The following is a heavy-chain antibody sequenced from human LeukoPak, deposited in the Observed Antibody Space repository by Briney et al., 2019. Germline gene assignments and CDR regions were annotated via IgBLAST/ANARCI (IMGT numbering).Heavy chain of an antibody. J-gene: IGHJ4*02. CDR1: GFTFSSYS. V-gene: IGHV3-21*01. D-gene: IGHD3-3*01. Sequence: GGSLRLSCAASGFTFSSYSMNWVRQAPGKGLEWVSSISSSSSYIYYADSVKGRFTISRDNAKNSLYLQMNSLRAEDTAVYYCARESVSYYDFWSGSFDYWAQETLVTVS. CDR3: ARESVSYYDFWSGSFDY. CDR2: ISSSSSYI.